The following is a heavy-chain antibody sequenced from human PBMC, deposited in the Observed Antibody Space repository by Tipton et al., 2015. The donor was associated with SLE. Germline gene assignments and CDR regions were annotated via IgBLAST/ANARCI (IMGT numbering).Heavy chain of an antibody. V-gene: IGHV1-18*01. J-gene: IGHJ4*02. CDR3: ARGQWFGEYSFDY. CDR2: ISAYNGHT. Sequence: QLVQSGAEVKKPGASVKVSCKASGYTFTSHAISWVRQAPGQGLEWMGWISAYNGHTKYAQNLQGRVTMTTDASTSTAYMELSSLRSEDTAVYYCARGQWFGEYSFDYWGQGTLVTVSS. D-gene: IGHD3-10*01. CDR1: GYTFTSHA.